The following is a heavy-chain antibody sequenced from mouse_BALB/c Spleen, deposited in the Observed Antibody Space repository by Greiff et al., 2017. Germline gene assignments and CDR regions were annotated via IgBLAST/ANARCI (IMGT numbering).Heavy chain of an antibody. CDR1: GFSLTSYG. Sequence: QVQLKESGPGLVQPSQSLSITCTVSGFSLTSYGVHWVRQSPGKGLEWLGVIWSGGSTDYNAAFISRLSISKDNSKSQVFFKMNSLQANDTAIYYCARKRDGSSLNYAMDYWGQGTSVTVSS. J-gene: IGHJ4*01. CDR2: IWSGGST. D-gene: IGHD1-1*01. V-gene: IGHV2-2*02. CDR3: ARKRDGSSLNYAMDY.